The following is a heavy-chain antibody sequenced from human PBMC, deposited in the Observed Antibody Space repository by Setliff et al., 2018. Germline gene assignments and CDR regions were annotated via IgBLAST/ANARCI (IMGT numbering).Heavy chain of an antibody. CDR1: GYTFTGYY. CDR2: INPNSGGT. J-gene: IGHJ5*02. V-gene: IGHV1-2*02. Sequence: GASVKVSCKASGYTFTGYYMHWVRQAPGQGLEWMGWINPNSGGTNYAQKLQGRVTMTRDTSISTAYMELSRLRSDDTAVYYCAKSGSGSYYSWFDPWGQGTLVTVSS. D-gene: IGHD3-10*01. CDR3: AKSGSGSYYSWFDP.